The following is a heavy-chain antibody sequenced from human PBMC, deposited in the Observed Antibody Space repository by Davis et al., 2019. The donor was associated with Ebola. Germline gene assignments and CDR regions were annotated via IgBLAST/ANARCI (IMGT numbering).Heavy chain of an antibody. CDR1: RFTFSSYA. CDR3: ARGVPYTDYYYGLDV. J-gene: IGHJ6*04. Sequence: GGSLRLSCTGSRFTFSSYAMHWVRQAHGKGLEWVAIISFDGQKNYYADSVKGRFSVSRDNSKNTLYLQMSSLRSEDTAVYYCARGVPYTDYYYGLDVWGKGTTVTVSS. CDR2: ISFDGQKN. V-gene: IGHV3-30*04. D-gene: IGHD2-2*02.